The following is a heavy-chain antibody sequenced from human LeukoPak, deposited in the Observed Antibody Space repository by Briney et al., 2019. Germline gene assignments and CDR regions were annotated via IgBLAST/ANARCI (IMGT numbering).Heavy chain of an antibody. D-gene: IGHD1-1*01. CDR2: ISYSGSAT. Sequence: TGGSLRLSCTASGFTFSSYEMNWVRQAPGKGLEWVSYISYSGSATTYGDSVKGRFTIFRDNTKNSFYLQMYSLRAEDTAVYYCARRNWNVGAGFDVWGQGTTVTVSS. V-gene: IGHV3-48*03. CDR1: GFTFSSYE. J-gene: IGHJ6*02. CDR3: ARRNWNVGAGFDV.